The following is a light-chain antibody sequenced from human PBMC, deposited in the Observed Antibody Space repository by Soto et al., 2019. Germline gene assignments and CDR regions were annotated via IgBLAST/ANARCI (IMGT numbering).Light chain of an antibody. V-gene: IGLV2-23*01. Sequence: QSVLTQPASVSGSPGQSITTSCTGTSSDVGSYNLVSWYQQHPGKAPKLMIYEGSKRPSGVSNRFSGSKSGNTASLTISGLQAEDETDYYCCSYAGIYVFGTGTKV. CDR2: EGS. J-gene: IGLJ1*01. CDR3: CSYAGIYV. CDR1: SSDVGSYNL.